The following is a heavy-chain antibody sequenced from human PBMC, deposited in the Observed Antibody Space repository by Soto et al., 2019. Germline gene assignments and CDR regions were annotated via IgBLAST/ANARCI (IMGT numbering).Heavy chain of an antibody. D-gene: IGHD2-15*01. CDR2: VNNNGGST. Sequence: GGSLRLSCSVSGFPFSTYAMHWVRQAPGKGLEYVSTVNNNGGSTYYADSVKGRFTISRDNSKNTLYLQMSSLRAEDTAVYYCVKDLRSGNYNYYGMDVWGQGTTVTVSS. CDR1: GFPFSTYA. J-gene: IGHJ6*02. V-gene: IGHV3-64D*08. CDR3: VKDLRSGNYNYYGMDV.